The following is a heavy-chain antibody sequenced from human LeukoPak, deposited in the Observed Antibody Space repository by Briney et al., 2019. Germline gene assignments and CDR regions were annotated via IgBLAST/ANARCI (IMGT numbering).Heavy chain of an antibody. J-gene: IGHJ4*02. V-gene: IGHV3-33*06. CDR1: GFTFSSYG. CDR3: AKEPYSSNWYGFDY. Sequence: PGXSLRLSCGASGFTFSSYGMHWVRQAPGKGLEGVAVIWYDGSNKYYADSVKGRFTISRDNSKNTLFLQINSLRAEDTAVYYCAKEPYSSNWYGFDYWGQGTLVTVSS. D-gene: IGHD6-13*01. CDR2: IWYDGSNK.